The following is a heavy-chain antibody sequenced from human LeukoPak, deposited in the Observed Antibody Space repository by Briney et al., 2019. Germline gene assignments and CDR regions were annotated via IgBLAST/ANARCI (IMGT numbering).Heavy chain of an antibody. J-gene: IGHJ6*03. D-gene: IGHD3-3*01. V-gene: IGHV4-61*02. Sequence: KASETLSLTCTVSGGSISSNSDYWSWIRQSAGKGLEWIGRVYTSGSTNYNPSLKSRVTISLGTSKNQFSLKLSSVTAADTAVYYCARVVLNIGSGYYTRYYYYYMDVWGKGTTVTVSS. CDR3: ARVVLNIGSGYYTRYYYYYMDV. CDR2: VYTSGST. CDR1: GGSISSNSDY.